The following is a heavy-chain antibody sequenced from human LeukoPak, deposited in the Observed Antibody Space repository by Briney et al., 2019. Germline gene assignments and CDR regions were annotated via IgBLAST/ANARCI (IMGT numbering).Heavy chain of an antibody. CDR3: ARGPPRYSSGWLSPLA. CDR1: GGSISSSNW. CDR2: IYHSGST. D-gene: IGHD6-19*01. J-gene: IGHJ4*02. V-gene: IGHV4-4*02. Sequence: PSGTLSLTCAVSGGSISSSNWWSWVRPPPGKGLEWIGEIYHSGSTNYNPSLKSRVTISVDKSKNQFSLKLSSVTAADTAVYYCARGPPRYSSGWLSPLAWGQGTLVTVSS.